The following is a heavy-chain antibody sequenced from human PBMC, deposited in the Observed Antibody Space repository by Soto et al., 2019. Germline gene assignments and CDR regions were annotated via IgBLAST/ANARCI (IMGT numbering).Heavy chain of an antibody. CDR2: ISSYGGNI. V-gene: IGHV3-64*01. D-gene: IGHD3-10*01. J-gene: IGHJ6*03. CDR1: GFNIGAYG. CDR3: AIDVGSGNYYKGVYYYYYMDV. Sequence: EVQVVESGGGLVQPGESLRLSCAASGFNIGAYGFHWVRQAPGKALEYISAISSYGGNIYYANSVKGRFTISRDNSKNTLYLQMGSLRAEDMGVYYCAIDVGSGNYYKGVYYYYYMDVWGKGTTVTVSS.